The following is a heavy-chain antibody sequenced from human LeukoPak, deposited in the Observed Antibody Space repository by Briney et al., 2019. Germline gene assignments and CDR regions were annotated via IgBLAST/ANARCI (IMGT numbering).Heavy chain of an antibody. J-gene: IGHJ4*02. CDR2: ISGSGGST. V-gene: IGHV3-23*01. Sequence: PGRSLRLSCAASGFTFSSYAMSWVRQAPGKGLEWVSAISGSGGSTYYADSVKGRFTISRDNSKNTLYLQMNSLRAEDTAVYYCARGYSGYAGLDYWGQGTLGTVSS. D-gene: IGHD5-12*01. CDR1: GFTFSSYA. CDR3: ARGYSGYAGLDY.